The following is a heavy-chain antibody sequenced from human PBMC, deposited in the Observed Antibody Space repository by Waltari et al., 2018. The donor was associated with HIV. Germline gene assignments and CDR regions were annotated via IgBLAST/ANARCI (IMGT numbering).Heavy chain of an antibody. CDR1: RESFALYS. V-gene: IGHV4-34*01. J-gene: IGHJ2*01. CDR2: INESGRI. D-gene: IGHD3-10*01. CDR3: ARGPVAWGVPHNLDWFFDV. Sequence: QVHLNQWGAGLLKPSETLSLTCAVYRESFALYSWTWLRQPPGKGLDWIGEINESGRITLNPSLKSRLTISLDTSKKQFSLKLTSVTAADTGLYYCARGPVAWGVPHNLDWFFDVWGRGTLVTVSS.